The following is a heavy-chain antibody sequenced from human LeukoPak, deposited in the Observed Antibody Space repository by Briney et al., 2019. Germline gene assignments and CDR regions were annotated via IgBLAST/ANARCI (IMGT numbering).Heavy chain of an antibody. CDR3: VRERGPFDAFDI. Sequence: PGGSLRLSCVASEFSFSTYGLHWVRQAPGKGLQWVTFISNDGNKQYYADSVKGRLFTISRDNSKNTLYLEMNSLRAEDTAVYYCVRERGPFDAFDIWGQGTMVTVSS. V-gene: IGHV3-30*04. CDR1: EFSFSTYG. CDR2: ISNDGNKQ. J-gene: IGHJ3*02.